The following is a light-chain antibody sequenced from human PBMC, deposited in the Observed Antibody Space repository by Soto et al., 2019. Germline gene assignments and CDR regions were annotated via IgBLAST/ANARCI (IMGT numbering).Light chain of an antibody. Sequence: DIVMTQSPLSLPVTPAEPASSSYRSSQRLLHSNGFNYLDWYLQKPGLSPQLLIYLGSNRASGVPDRFSGSGSGTDFTLKISRVEAEDVGVYYCMQALQTPLTFGQGTKVEIK. CDR1: QRLLHSNGFNY. V-gene: IGKV2-28*01. J-gene: IGKJ1*01. CDR2: LGS. CDR3: MQALQTPLT.